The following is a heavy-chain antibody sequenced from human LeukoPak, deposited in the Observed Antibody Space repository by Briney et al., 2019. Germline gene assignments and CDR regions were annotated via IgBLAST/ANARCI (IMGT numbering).Heavy chain of an antibody. CDR2: INHSGST. CDR1: GGSFSGYY. Sequence: SETLSLTCAVYGGSFSGYYWSWIRQPPGKGLEWIGEINHSGSTNYNPSLKSRVTISVDKSKNQFSLKLNSVTAADTAVYYCARVGDTAFDYWGQGTLVTVSS. CDR3: ARVGDTAFDY. J-gene: IGHJ4*02. V-gene: IGHV4-34*01. D-gene: IGHD1-26*01.